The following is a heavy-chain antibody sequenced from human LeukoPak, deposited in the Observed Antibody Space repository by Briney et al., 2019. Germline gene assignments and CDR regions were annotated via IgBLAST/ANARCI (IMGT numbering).Heavy chain of an antibody. CDR3: ERVSREKVDY. CDR1: GYTFTSYD. V-gene: IGHV1-8*03. CDR2: MNPNSGNT. J-gene: IGHJ4*02. Sequence: ASVKVSCKASGYTFTSYDINWVRQSTGQRLEWMGWMNPNSGNTGYAQKFQCRITITRNTSISTAYMEVSSLRSEDTAVYYCERVSREKVDYWGQGTLVTVSS.